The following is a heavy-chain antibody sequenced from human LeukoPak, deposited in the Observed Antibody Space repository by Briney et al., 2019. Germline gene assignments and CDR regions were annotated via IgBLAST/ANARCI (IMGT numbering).Heavy chain of an antibody. CDR1: GFTVSSNY. CDR3: AKERPKIAVAGALDY. CDR2: IYSGGST. Sequence: GGSLRLSCAASGFTVSSNYMSWVRQAPGKGLEWVSVIYSGGSTYYADSVKGRFTISRDNSKNTLYLQMNSLRAEDTAVYYCAKERPKIAVAGALDYWGQGTLVTVSS. D-gene: IGHD6-19*01. J-gene: IGHJ4*02. V-gene: IGHV3-53*01.